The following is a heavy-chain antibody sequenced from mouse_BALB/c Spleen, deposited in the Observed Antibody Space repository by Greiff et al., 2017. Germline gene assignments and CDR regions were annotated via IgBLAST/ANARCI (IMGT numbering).Heavy chain of an antibody. D-gene: IGHD1-1*01. CDR3: ASQLPFAY. J-gene: IGHJ3*01. Sequence: VQLQQSGAELVKPGASVKLSCTASGFNIKDTYMHWVKQRPEQGLEWIGRIDPANGNTKYDPKFQGKATITADTSSNTAYLQLSSLTSEDTAVYYCASQLPFAYWGQGTPVTVSA. CDR1: GFNIKDTY. CDR2: IDPANGNT. V-gene: IGHV14-3*02.